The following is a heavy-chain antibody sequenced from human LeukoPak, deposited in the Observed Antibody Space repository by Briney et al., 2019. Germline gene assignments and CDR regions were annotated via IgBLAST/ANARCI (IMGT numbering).Heavy chain of an antibody. Sequence: SETLSLTCTVSNASISSNTYYRAWIRQPPGKGLEYIGSINYRGSTYYNPSLKSRVTLSVDTSKNQFSLKLSSVTAADTAVYYCARWKIAATLFDYWGQGTLVTVSS. CDR2: INYRGST. CDR1: NASISSNTYY. J-gene: IGHJ4*02. CDR3: ARWKIAATLFDY. V-gene: IGHV4-39*07. D-gene: IGHD6-25*01.